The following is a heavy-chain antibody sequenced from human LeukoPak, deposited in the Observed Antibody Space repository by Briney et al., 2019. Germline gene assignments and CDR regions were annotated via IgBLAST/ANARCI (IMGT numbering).Heavy chain of an antibody. D-gene: IGHD2-2*01. J-gene: IGHJ6*02. Sequence: SETLSLTCTVSGGSTSSYYWSWIRQPAGKGLEWIGRIYTSGSTNYNPSLKSRVTMSVDTSKNQFSLKLSSVTAADTAVYYCARDKYQLGYYYYGMDVWGQGTTVTVYS. CDR2: IYTSGST. CDR3: ARDKYQLGYYYYGMDV. CDR1: GGSTSSYY. V-gene: IGHV4-4*07.